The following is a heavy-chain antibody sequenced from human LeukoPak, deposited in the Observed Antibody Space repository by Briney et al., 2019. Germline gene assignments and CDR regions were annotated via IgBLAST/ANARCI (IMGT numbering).Heavy chain of an antibody. CDR2: IHHSGNS. D-gene: IGHD7-27*01. V-gene: IGHV4-59*02. CDR1: GASVTDYY. Sequence: ASETLSLTCTVSGASVTDYYWSRIRQSPGKGLEWISYIHHSGNSDYNPSLRSRVTTSLDTSKNQFSLNLISVTAADTAVYYCTRGHWGLQSWSQGTLVTVSS. CDR3: TRGHWGLQS. J-gene: IGHJ5*02.